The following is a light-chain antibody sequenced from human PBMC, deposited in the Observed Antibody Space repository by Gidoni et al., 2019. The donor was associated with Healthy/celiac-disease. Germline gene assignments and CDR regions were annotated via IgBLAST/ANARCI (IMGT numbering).Light chain of an antibody. CDR2: EVS. J-gene: IGLJ3*02. V-gene: IGLV2-8*01. CDR1: SSDVGGYNY. Sequence: QPALTQPPSASGPPGQSVTISCTGTSSDVGGYNYVSWYQQHPGKAPKLMIYEVSKRPSVVPDRFSVSKSGNTASLTVSGLQAEDGADYYCSSYAGSNNLGVFGGGTKLTVL. CDR3: SSYAGSNNLGV.